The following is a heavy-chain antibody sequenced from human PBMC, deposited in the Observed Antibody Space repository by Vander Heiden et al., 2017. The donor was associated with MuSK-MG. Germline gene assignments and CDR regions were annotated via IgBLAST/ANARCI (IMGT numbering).Heavy chain of an antibody. V-gene: IGHV3-7*01. Sequence: EVQLVESGGGLVQPGGSLRLSCAPSGSTFSGYWMSWVRQAPGKGLEWVANIKQDGSEKYYVDSGKGRFTISRDNAKNSLYLQMNSLRAEDTAVYYCASFDGSSTSCSFFQHWGQGTMVTVSS. J-gene: IGHJ1*01. D-gene: IGHD2-2*01. CDR1: GSTFSGYW. CDR3: ASFDGSSTSCSFFQH. CDR2: IKQDGSEK.